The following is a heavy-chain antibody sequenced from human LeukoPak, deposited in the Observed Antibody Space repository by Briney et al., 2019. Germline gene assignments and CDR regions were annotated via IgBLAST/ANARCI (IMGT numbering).Heavy chain of an antibody. D-gene: IGHD2-15*01. J-gene: IGHJ6*03. CDR3: ARDFQGYCSGGSCYTRDMDV. CDR1: GFTFSSTA. CDR2: IHYDGSIE. V-gene: IGHV3-30*02. Sequence: GGSLRLSCAASGFTFSSTAMHWVRQAPGKGLEWVAFIHYDGSIENYANSVKGRFTISRDNAKNSLYLQMNSLRAEDTAVYYCARDFQGYCSGGSCYTRDMDVWGKGTTVTVSS.